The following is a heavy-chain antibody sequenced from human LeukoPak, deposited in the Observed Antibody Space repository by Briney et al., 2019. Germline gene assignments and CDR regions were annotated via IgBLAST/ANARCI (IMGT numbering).Heavy chain of an antibody. CDR2: IKWNGGST. Sequence: PGGSLRLSCAASVFTYDDYGMSWVRQAPGKGLEWVSGIKWNGGSTGYADSVKGRFTISRDNAKNSLYLQMNSLRAEDTALYCCARIGSHYDMLTGYCIDVRGQGTTVTVSS. D-gene: IGHD3-9*01. J-gene: IGHJ6*02. CDR3: ARIGSHYDMLTGYCIDV. V-gene: IGHV3-20*04. CDR1: VFTYDDYG.